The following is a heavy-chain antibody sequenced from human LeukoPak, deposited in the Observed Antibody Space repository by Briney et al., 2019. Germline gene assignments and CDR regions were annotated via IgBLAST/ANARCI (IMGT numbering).Heavy chain of an antibody. V-gene: IGHV1-8*01. J-gene: IGHJ4*02. Sequence: ASVKVSCKASGYTFTSYDINWERLATGQGLEWMGWMNPQSGDTDYAQKFQGRVTMTRDMSTSTVYMELSSLRSEDTAVYYCARGGHVRVYDSNAYYGHYWGQGTLVTVSS. CDR1: GYTFTSYD. CDR3: ARGGHVRVYDSNAYYGHY. CDR2: MNPQSGDT. D-gene: IGHD3-22*01.